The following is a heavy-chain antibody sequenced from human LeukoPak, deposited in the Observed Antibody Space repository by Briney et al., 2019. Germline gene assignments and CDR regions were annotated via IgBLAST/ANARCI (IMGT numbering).Heavy chain of an antibody. CDR1: GYPFTAYY. D-gene: IGHD3-10*01. V-gene: IGHV1-2*02. CDR2: INCNSGDT. Sequence: ASVKVSCKASGYPFTAYYMHWVRQAPGQGLEWMGWINCNSGDTNYAQKFQGRVTMTRDKSITTAYMELSRVTSDDTAVYYCARDWFDVAFGPWGQGTLVTVSS. CDR3: ARDWFDVAFGP. J-gene: IGHJ5*02.